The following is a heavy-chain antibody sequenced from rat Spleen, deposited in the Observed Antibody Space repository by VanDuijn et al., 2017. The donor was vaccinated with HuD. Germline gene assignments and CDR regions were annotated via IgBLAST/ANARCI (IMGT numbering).Heavy chain of an antibody. CDR2: ITSGGSNT. Sequence: EVQLVESGGGLVQPGRSLKLSCAASGFSFSSFAMAWVRQAPKKGLEWVATITSGGSNTYYPDSVKGRFTISRDNAKSTLYLQMDSLRSEDTATYYCAKNIYSSSYIYYFDNWGQGVMVTVSS. J-gene: IGHJ2*01. D-gene: IGHD1-2*01. V-gene: IGHV5-25*01. CDR3: AKNIYSSSYIYYFDN. CDR1: GFSFSSFA.